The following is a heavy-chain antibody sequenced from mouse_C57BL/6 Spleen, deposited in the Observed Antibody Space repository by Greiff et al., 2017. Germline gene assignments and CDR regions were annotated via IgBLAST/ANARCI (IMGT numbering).Heavy chain of an antibody. CDR1: GYTFTSYW. CDR2: IYPGSGST. D-gene: IGHD2-4*01. J-gene: IGHJ3*01. Sequence: QVQLQQPGAELVKPGASVKMSCKASGYTFTSYWITWVKQRPGQGLEWIGDIYPGSGSTNYNEKFKSKATLTVDTSSSTAYMQLSSLTSVDSAVYNCARSCDYDTWFAYWGQGTLVTVSA. CDR3: ARSCDYDTWFAY. V-gene: IGHV1-55*01.